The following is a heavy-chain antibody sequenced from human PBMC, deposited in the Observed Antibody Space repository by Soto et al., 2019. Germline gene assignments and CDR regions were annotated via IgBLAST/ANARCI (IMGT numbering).Heavy chain of an antibody. J-gene: IGHJ4*02. V-gene: IGHV3-53*01. D-gene: IGHD1-1*01. CDR3: VRDKRTISGIFPGY. CDR2: VCTGGAT. CDR1: GFDVTTNC. Sequence: GGSLRLSCVGSGFDVTTNCMRWVRQAPGKGLECVSIVCTGGATHYADSVKGRFTISRDRSKNTVHLQMNNVRAEDTAVYYCVRDKRTISGIFPGYWGQGTQVTVS.